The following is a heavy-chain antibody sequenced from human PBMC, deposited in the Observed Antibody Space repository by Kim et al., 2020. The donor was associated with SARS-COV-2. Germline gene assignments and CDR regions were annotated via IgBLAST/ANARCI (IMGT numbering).Heavy chain of an antibody. V-gene: IGHV3-23*01. CDR2: IGGGGEWT. CDR1: GFTFSSYD. Sequence: GGSLILSCAASGFTFSSYDMTWVRQAPGKGLEWVSTIGGGGEWTYYADSVRGRFAMSRDNSENTLFLQMNSLRAEDTAVYYCAKDSPWRTDYWGQGTLVTVSS. J-gene: IGHJ4*02. CDR3: AKDSPWRTDY.